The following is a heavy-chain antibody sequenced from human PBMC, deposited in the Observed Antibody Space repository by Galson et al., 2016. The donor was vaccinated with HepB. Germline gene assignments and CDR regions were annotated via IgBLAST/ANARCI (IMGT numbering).Heavy chain of an antibody. CDR1: GYSFTSYW. Sequence: QSGAEVKKPGESLKISCKGSGYSFTSYWIGWVRQMPGKGLEWMGIIYPGDSDTRYSPSFQGQVTISADKSINTAYLQWSSLKASDTAMYYCAIRRDILTGYRYYYSGMDVWGQGTTVTVSS. V-gene: IGHV5-51*01. J-gene: IGHJ6*02. D-gene: IGHD3-9*01. CDR2: IYPGDSDT. CDR3: AIRRDILTGYRYYYSGMDV.